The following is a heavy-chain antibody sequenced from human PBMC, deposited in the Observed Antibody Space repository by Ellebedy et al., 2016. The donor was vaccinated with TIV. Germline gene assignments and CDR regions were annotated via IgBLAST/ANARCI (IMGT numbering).Heavy chain of an antibody. CDR3: ATFRFNWNYFDS. Sequence: GESLKISCAASGFTFSIYAMSWVRQAPGKGLEWVSLISGSGDRTYYADSVKGRFTISRDNAKNSLSLEMNSLRGEDSAVYYCATFRFNWNYFDSWGQGTRVTVSS. D-gene: IGHD1-20*01. V-gene: IGHV3-23*01. J-gene: IGHJ4*02. CDR2: ISGSGDRT. CDR1: GFTFSIYA.